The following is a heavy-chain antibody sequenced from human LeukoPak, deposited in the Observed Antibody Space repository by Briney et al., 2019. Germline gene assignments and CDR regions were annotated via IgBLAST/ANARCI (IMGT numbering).Heavy chain of an antibody. CDR2: ISGSGGST. D-gene: IGHD2-2*01. Sequence: GGSLRLFCAASGFTFSSYAMSWVRQATGKGREWVSAISGSGGSTYYADSVKGRFTISRDNSKNTLYLQMNSLRAEDTAVYYCAKDSSIVVVPAATSYDYWGQGTLVTVSS. V-gene: IGHV3-23*01. J-gene: IGHJ4*02. CDR3: AKDSSIVVVPAATSYDY. CDR1: GFTFSSYA.